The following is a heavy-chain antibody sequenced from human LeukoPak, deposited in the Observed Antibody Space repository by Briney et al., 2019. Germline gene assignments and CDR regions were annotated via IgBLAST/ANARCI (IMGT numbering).Heavy chain of an antibody. V-gene: IGHV3-33*08. CDR3: AREKDEGFDY. CDR1: GFTLDDYA. Sequence: GGSLRLSCAVSGFTLDDYAMHWVRQAPGKGLEWVALIWYDGTNEHYGDSVKGRFTISRDNSKNTLYLQMNSLRAEDTAIYYCAREKDEGFDYWGQGTLVTVSS. CDR2: IWYDGTNE. J-gene: IGHJ4*02.